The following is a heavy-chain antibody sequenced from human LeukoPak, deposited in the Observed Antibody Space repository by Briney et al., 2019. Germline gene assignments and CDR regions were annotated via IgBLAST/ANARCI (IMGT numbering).Heavy chain of an antibody. Sequence: GESLKISCKASGYRLSNYWIGWVRQVSGKGLEWIGTIYASDSDTRYSPSFQGQVTISADKSINTAYLQWSSLKASDTAMYYCARKRSSGYYDSSGYAIDAFDMWGQGTVVTVSS. V-gene: IGHV5-51*01. J-gene: IGHJ3*02. D-gene: IGHD3-22*01. CDR3: ARKRSSGYYDSSGYAIDAFDM. CDR1: GYRLSNYW. CDR2: IYASDSDT.